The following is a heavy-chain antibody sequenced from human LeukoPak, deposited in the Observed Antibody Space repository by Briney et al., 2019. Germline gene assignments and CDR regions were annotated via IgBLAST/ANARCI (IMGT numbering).Heavy chain of an antibody. V-gene: IGHV1-18*01. CDR3: ARGYYYDSSGHGYFDY. CDR1: GYRFISYG. J-gene: IGHJ4*02. Sequence: EASVKVSCKASGYRFISYGIYWVRQAPGQGLEWMGWISGNNVKTNYVQKLQGRVTMTTDTSSSTAYMELRSLRSDDTAVYYCARGYYYDSSGHGYFDYWGQGTLVTVSS. D-gene: IGHD3-22*01. CDR2: ISGNNVKT.